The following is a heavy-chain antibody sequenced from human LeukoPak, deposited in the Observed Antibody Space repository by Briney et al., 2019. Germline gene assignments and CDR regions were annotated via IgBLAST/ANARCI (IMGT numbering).Heavy chain of an antibody. CDR1: GGSISSYY. J-gene: IGHJ3*02. Sequence: KPSETLSLTCAVSGGSISSYYWTWIRQPPGEGLEWIGYIYYSGSTNYNPSLKSRVTISVDTSKNQFSLKVSSVTAADTAVYYCARDSGSWDAFDIWGQGTMVTVSS. D-gene: IGHD2-15*01. CDR2: IYYSGST. V-gene: IGHV4-59*13. CDR3: ARDSGSWDAFDI.